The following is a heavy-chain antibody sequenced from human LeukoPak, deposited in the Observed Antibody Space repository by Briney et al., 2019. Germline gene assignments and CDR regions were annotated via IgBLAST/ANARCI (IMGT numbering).Heavy chain of an antibody. D-gene: IGHD1-26*01. CDR3: LRSGGY. CDR1: GFTFSTYW. Sequence: PGGSLRLSCAASGFTFSTYWMNWVRQAPGKGLEWVANIKPDGSEKYFVDSVKGRFTISRDSAKNSLYLQMNSLRAEDTAVYYCLRSGGYWGQGTPVTVSS. CDR2: IKPDGSEK. J-gene: IGHJ4*02. V-gene: IGHV3-7*01.